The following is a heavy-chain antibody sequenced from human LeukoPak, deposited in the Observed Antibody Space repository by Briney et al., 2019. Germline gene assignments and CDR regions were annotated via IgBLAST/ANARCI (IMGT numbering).Heavy chain of an antibody. J-gene: IGHJ4*02. Sequence: GGSLRLSCAASGFTFSSYSMNWVRQAPGKGLEWVSHITASGTAMFYADSVKGRFTISRDNAKNSLYLQMNSLRDEDAAVCYCASSGSYRFDYWGQGTLVTVSS. CDR2: ITASGTAM. V-gene: IGHV3-48*02. D-gene: IGHD1-26*01. CDR1: GFTFSSYS. CDR3: ASSGSYRFDY.